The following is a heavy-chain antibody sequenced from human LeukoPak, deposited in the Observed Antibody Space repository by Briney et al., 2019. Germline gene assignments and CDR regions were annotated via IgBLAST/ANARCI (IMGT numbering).Heavy chain of an antibody. CDR3: AREGLLESDSGSYYEPDY. J-gene: IGHJ4*02. D-gene: IGHD1-26*01. CDR2: ISYDGSNK. Sequence: AGGSLRLSCAASGFTFSTYAMHWVRQAPGKGLEWVAIISYDGSNKYYADSVKGRFTISRDNSKNTLYVQMNSLRAEDTAVYYCAREGLLESDSGSYYEPDYWGQGTLVTVSS. CDR1: GFTFSTYA. V-gene: IGHV3-30*04.